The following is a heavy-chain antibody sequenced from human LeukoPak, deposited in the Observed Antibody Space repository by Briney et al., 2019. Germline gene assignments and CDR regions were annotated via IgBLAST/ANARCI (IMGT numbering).Heavy chain of an antibody. J-gene: IGHJ6*02. CDR2: IWYDGSNK. Sequence: GGSLRLSCAASGFTFSSYGMHWVRQAPGKGLEWVAAIWYDGSNKYYADSVKGRFTISRDNSKNTLYLQMNSLRAEDTAVYYCARMASGQYGDVWGQGTTVTVSS. CDR3: ARMASGQYGDV. V-gene: IGHV3-33*01. CDR1: GFTFSSYG. D-gene: IGHD2/OR15-2a*01.